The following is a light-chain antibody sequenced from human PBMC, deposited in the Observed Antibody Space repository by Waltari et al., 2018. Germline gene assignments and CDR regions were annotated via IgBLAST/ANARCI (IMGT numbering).Light chain of an antibody. J-gene: IGLJ2*01. CDR1: KMGDKF. V-gene: IGLV3-1*01. Sequence: SYELTQPPSVSVSPGQTASITCSGHKMGDKFACWYQQKPGQSPVLVIYQSTKRPSGIPEPFSGSNSGNTATLTISGTQAMDEADYYCQAWDTITGGVFGGGTKLTVL. CDR3: QAWDTITGGV. CDR2: QST.